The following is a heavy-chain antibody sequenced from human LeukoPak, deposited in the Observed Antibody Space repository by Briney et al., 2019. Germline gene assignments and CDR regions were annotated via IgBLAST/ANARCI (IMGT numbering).Heavy chain of an antibody. CDR1: RYSFTRLW. CDR3: ARRRYYYGSGSYSFDY. Sequence: GVNLKFYCKGSRYSFTRLWFVWVPQMRGKGLVWMMILYPGDTGTRYSPSFQGQGTISANKSISTAYLQWSSLKASDAAMYYCARRRYYYGSGSYSFDYWGQGTLVTVSS. CDR2: LYPGDTGT. D-gene: IGHD3-10*01. J-gene: IGHJ4*02. V-gene: IGHV5-51*01.